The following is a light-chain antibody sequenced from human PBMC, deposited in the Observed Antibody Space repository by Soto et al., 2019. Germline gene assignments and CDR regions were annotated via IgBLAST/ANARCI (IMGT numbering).Light chain of an antibody. CDR2: DAS. CDR3: QQNGT. V-gene: IGKV1-5*01. J-gene: IGKJ1*01. Sequence: DIQMTQSPSTLSASVGDRVTITCRASQSISSWLAWYQQKPGKAPKLLIYDASSLESGVPSRFSGSGSGTEFTLTISRLQPDDFATYYCQQNGTFGPGTKVEIK. CDR1: QSISSW.